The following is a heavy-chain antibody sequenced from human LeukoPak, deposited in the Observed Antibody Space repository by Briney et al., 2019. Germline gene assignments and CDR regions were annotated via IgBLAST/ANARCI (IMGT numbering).Heavy chain of an antibody. Sequence: GASVKVSCKASGYIFTGYFMHWARQAPGQGLEWMGWIDPNSGDTNYARNFQGRVTMTRDTSISTAYMELTRLRSDDTAVYYCARSTPATGYYLDVWGKGTTVTVSS. CDR3: ARSTPATGYYLDV. CDR2: IDPNSGDT. CDR1: GYIFTGYF. V-gene: IGHV1-2*02. D-gene: IGHD1-1*01. J-gene: IGHJ6*03.